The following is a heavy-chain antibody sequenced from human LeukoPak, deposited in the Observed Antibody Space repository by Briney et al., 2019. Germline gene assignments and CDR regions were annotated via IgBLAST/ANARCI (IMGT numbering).Heavy chain of an antibody. V-gene: IGHV4-34*01. CDR1: GGSFSGYY. Sequence: SETLSLTCAVYGGSFSGYYWSWIRQPPGKGLEWIGEINHSGSTNYNPSLKSRVTISVDTSENQFSLKLSSVTAADTAVYYCARLKNSSGWYYYYYYMDVWGKGTTVTVS. CDR3: ARLKNSSGWYYYYYYMDV. J-gene: IGHJ6*03. CDR2: INHSGST. D-gene: IGHD6-19*01.